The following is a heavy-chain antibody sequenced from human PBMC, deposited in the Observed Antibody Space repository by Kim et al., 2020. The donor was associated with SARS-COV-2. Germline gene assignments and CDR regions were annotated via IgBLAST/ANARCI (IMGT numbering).Heavy chain of an antibody. D-gene: IGHD2-2*01. Sequence: NPSLKSRVTISVDTSKNQFSLKLSSVTAADTAVYYCARLTRVVPAAQFDYWGQGTLVTVSS. CDR3: ARLTRVVPAAQFDY. J-gene: IGHJ4*02. V-gene: IGHV4-31*02.